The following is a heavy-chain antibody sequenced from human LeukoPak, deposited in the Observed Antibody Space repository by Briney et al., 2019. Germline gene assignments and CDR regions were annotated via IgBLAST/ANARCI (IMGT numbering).Heavy chain of an antibody. CDR2: ISSRSSNI. D-gene: IGHD5-12*01. CDR3: ARSSNVDIAATFGY. J-gene: IGHJ4*02. Sequence: PGGSLRLSCAASGFTFSTYWMTWVRQTPGKRLEWVSSISSRSSNIYYADSVKGRFTISRDNAKNSLFLQMNSLRAEDTAVYYCARSSNVDIAATFGYWGQGTLVTVSS. V-gene: IGHV3-21*01. CDR1: GFTFSTYW.